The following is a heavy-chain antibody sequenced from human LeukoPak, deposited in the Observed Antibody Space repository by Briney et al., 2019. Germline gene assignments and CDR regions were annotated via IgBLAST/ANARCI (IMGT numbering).Heavy chain of an antibody. CDR2: ISWNSGSI. Sequence: PGGSLRLSCAASGFTFDDYAMHWVRQAPGKGLEWVSGISWNSGSIGYADSVKGRFTISRDNAKNSLYLQMNSLRAGDMALYYCAKDGGVAGTERGYFDYWGQGTLVTVSS. J-gene: IGHJ4*02. D-gene: IGHD6-19*01. CDR1: GFTFDDYA. V-gene: IGHV3-9*03. CDR3: AKDGGVAGTERGYFDY.